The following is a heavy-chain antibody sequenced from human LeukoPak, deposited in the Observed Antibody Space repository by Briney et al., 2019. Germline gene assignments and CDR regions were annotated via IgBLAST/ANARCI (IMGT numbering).Heavy chain of an antibody. D-gene: IGHD6-13*01. Sequence: PGGSLRLSCAASGFTFSSYEMNWVRQAPGKGLEWVSYISSSGSTIYYADSVKGRFTISRDNSKNTLYLQMNSLRVEDTAVYYCAKGDRAAAGPLGGYFGYWGQGTLVTVSS. CDR1: GFTFSSYE. J-gene: IGHJ4*02. CDR3: AKGDRAAAGPLGGYFGY. V-gene: IGHV3-48*03. CDR2: ISSSGSTI.